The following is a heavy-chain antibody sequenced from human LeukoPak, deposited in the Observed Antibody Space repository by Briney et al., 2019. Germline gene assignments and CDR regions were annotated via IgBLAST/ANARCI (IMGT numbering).Heavy chain of an antibody. D-gene: IGHD6-19*01. V-gene: IGHV1-69*01. CDR1: GGTFSSYA. CDR3: ARVRSSGWGAYYYYMDV. CDR2: IIPIFGTA. Sequence: GASVKVSCKASGGTFSSYAISWVRQAPGQGLEWMGGIIPIFGTANYAQKFQGRVTITADESTSTAYMELSSLRSEDTAVYYCARVRSSGWGAYYYYMDVWGKGTTVTISS. J-gene: IGHJ6*03.